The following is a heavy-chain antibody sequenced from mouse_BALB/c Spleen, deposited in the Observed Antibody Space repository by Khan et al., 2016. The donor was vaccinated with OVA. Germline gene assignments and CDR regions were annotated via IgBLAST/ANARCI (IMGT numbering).Heavy chain of an antibody. CDR2: ISCYNGAT. J-gene: IGHJ4*01. CDR3: AREAKTMDY. Sequence: LVKTGASVKISCKASGYSFTGHYIHWVRESHDKSLEWIGYISCYNGATNYNQKFKDKATFTVDTSSSTAYMQFNRLTSVDSAVYYCAREAKTMDYWGQGTSVTVSS. D-gene: IGHD6-1*01. V-gene: IGHV1S34*01. CDR1: GYSFTGHY.